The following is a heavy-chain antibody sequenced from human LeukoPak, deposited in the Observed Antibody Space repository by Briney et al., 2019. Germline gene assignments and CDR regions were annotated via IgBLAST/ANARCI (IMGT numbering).Heavy chain of an antibody. CDR1: GFTFSSHW. CDR3: VSGGDYHVRLCTY. CDR2: IKGDGGEK. D-gene: IGHD4-17*01. J-gene: IGHJ4*01. V-gene: IGHV3-7*03. Sequence: GGSLRLSCAASGFTFSSHWMSWVRQAPGKGLEWVANIKGDGGEKYYVDSVKGRFTISRDNSKNTLYLQMNSLTAEDTAIYYCVSGGDYHVRLCTYWGQGTLVTVSS.